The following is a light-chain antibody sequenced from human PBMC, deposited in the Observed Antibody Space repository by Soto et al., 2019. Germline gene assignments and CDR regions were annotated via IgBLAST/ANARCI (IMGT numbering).Light chain of an antibody. CDR2: HNN. CDR3: QAWDSTTGV. CDR1: LLGDKY. V-gene: IGLV3-1*01. J-gene: IGLJ1*01. Sequence: SYELTQPPSVSVSPGQTASITCSGDLLGDKYASWYQQKPGQSPVLLIYHNNRRPSGIPERFSGSNSVNIATLTISGTQPMDEADYYCQAWDSTTGVFGTGTKLTVL.